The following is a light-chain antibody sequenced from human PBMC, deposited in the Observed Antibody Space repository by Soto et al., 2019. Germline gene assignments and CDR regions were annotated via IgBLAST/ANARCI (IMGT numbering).Light chain of an antibody. J-gene: IGLJ3*02. V-gene: IGLV2-8*01. CDR1: SSDGGGYNY. Sequence: QSALTQPPSASGSPGQYVTISCTGTSSDGGGYNYVSWYQQYPGRAPKLMIYEVTKRPSGVPDRFSGSKSGNTASLTVSGLQAEDEADYYCSSYAASNNFYFVFGGGTKLTVL. CDR3: SSYAASNNFYFV. CDR2: EVT.